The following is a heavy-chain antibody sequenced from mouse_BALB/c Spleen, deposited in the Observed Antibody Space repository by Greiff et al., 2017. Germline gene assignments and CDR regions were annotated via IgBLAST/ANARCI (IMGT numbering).Heavy chain of an antibody. CDR1: GFTFSSYT. Sequence: EVNLVESGGGLVKPGGSLKLSCAASGFTFSSYTMSWVRQTLEKRLEWVATISSGGSYTYYPDSVKGRFTISRDNAKNTLYLQMSSLKSEDTAMYYCTRDGGYYGNWGFAYWGQGTLVTVSA. CDR3: TRDGGYYGNWGFAY. J-gene: IGHJ3*01. CDR2: ISSGGSYT. D-gene: IGHD2-1*01. V-gene: IGHV5-6-4*01.